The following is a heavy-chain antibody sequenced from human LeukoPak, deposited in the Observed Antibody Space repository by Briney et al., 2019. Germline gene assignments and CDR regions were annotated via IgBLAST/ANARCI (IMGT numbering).Heavy chain of an antibody. CDR1: GYTFTSYD. Sequence: ASVKVSCKASGYTFTSYDINWVRQATGQGLEWMGWMNPNSGNTGYAQKFQSRVTMTRNTSISTAYMELSSLRSEDTAVYYCARYGSAVHDYGDYVAEDYWGQGALVTVSS. J-gene: IGHJ4*02. D-gene: IGHD4-17*01. CDR2: MNPNSGNT. CDR3: ARYGSAVHDYGDYVAEDY. V-gene: IGHV1-8*01.